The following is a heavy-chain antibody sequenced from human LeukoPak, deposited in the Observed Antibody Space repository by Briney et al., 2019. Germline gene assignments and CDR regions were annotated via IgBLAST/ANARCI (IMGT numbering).Heavy chain of an antibody. CDR3: ARDTKRSRARWENLGIDP. Sequence: ASVKVSCKASGYTFTTCGISWVRQAPGQGLEWMGYIITYNGNTNYAQKLQGRVTMTTDTSTSTAYMELRSLRSDDTAVYYCARDTKRSRARWENLGIDPWGQGTLVTVSS. CDR1: GYTFTTCG. D-gene: IGHD3-16*01. CDR2: IITYNGNT. V-gene: IGHV1-18*01. J-gene: IGHJ5*02.